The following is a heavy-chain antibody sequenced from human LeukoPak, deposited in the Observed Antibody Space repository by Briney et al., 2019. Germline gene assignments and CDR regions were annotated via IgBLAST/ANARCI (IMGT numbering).Heavy chain of an antibody. CDR2: INPSGGST. D-gene: IGHD5-24*01. J-gene: IGHJ4*02. V-gene: IGHV1-46*01. Sequence: GASVKVSCKASGYTFTSYYMHWVRQAPGQGLEWMGIINPSGGSTSYAQKFQGRVTMTTDTSTSTAYMELRSLRSDDTAVYYCAKDYNYVIDYWGQGALVTVSS. CDR3: AKDYNYVIDY. CDR1: GYTFTSYY.